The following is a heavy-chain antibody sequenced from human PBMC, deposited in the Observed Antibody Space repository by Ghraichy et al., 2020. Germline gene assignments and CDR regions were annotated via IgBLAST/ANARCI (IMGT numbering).Heavy chain of an antibody. CDR2: ISGDGDTT. Sequence: GESLNISCAASGFTFDDHAMHWVRQPPGKGLEWVSLISGDGDTTYYADTVKGRFIISRDNSRNSLYLQMNSLRTEDTALYYCTKLVATASTPGYWGQGTLVTVSS. CDR1: GFTFDDHA. J-gene: IGHJ4*02. V-gene: IGHV3-43*02. CDR3: TKLVATASTPGY. D-gene: IGHD2-21*02.